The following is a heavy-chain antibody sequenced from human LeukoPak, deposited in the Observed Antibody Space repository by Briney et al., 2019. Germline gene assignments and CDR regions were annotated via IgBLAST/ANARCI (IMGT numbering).Heavy chain of an antibody. D-gene: IGHD4-23*01. Sequence: GGSLRLSCAASGFTFSSYGMHWVRQAPGKGLEWVAVISYDGSNKYYADSVKGRFTISRDNSKNTLYLQMNSLRAEDTAVYYCAKAKDGGSLNFWGQGPLVTVSA. CDR2: ISYDGSNK. V-gene: IGHV3-30*18. CDR3: AKAKDGGSLNF. J-gene: IGHJ4*02. CDR1: GFTFSSYG.